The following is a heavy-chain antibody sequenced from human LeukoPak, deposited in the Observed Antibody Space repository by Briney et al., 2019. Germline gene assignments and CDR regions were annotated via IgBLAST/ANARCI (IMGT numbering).Heavy chain of an antibody. D-gene: IGHD3-3*01. CDR1: GFTFSSYW. CDR3: ARVQRFLEWLLYGYYFDY. V-gene: IGHV3-7*01. CDR2: IKQDGSEK. Sequence: GGSLRLSCAASGFTFSSYWMSWVRQAPGKGLEWVANIKQDGSEKYYVDSVKGRFTISRDNAKNSLYLQMNSLRAEDTAVYYCARVQRFLEWLLYGYYFDYWGQGTLVTVSS. J-gene: IGHJ4*02.